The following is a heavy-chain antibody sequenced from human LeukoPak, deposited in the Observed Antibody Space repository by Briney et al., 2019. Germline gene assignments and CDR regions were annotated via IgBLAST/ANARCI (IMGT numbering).Heavy chain of an antibody. CDR1: GYTFASYG. D-gene: IGHD3-22*01. V-gene: IGHV1-18*01. J-gene: IGHJ4*02. Sequence: GASVKVSCKASGYTFASYGISWVRQAPGQGLEWMGWISAYNGNTNYAQKLQGRVTMTTDTSTSTAYMELRSLRSDDTAVCYCARERVDSSGYYPFDYWGQGTLVTVSS. CDR2: ISAYNGNT. CDR3: ARERVDSSGYYPFDY.